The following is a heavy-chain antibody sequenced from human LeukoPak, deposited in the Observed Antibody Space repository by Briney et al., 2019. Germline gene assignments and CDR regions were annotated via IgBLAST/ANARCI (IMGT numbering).Heavy chain of an antibody. CDR3: TKEGGPMSATTERYSFDH. J-gene: IGHJ4*02. Sequence: GGSLRLSCAASGFNFRGYAMSWVRQAPGKGLEWVSAISGSGARAHYAESVGGRFTISRDNSENTLSLQMNSLRADDTAVYYCTKEGGPMSATTERYSFDHWGRGTLVTVSS. CDR1: GFNFRGYA. D-gene: IGHD4-17*01. V-gene: IGHV3-23*01. CDR2: ISGSGARA.